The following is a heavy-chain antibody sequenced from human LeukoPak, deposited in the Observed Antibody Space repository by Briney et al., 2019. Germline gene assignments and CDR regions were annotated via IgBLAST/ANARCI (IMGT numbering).Heavy chain of an antibody. CDR2: LTANSRSA. J-gene: IGHJ4*02. V-gene: IGHV3-23*01. D-gene: IGHD5-18*01. CDR1: GFTFSHYG. Sequence: GGSLRLPCAASGFTFSHYGMNWVRQAPGKGLEWVSGLTANSRSAYYADSVKGRFTISRDNSENMVYLQMNSLRAEDTAIYYCARDEGWIQLFFRGEGALVTVSS. CDR3: ARDEGWIQLFF.